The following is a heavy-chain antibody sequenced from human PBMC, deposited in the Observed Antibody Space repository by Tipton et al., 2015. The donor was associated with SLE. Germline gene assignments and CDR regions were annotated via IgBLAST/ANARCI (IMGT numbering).Heavy chain of an antibody. Sequence: TLSLTCTVSGGSISSYYWSWIRQPPGKGLEWIGYIYYSGSTNYNPSLKSRVTISVDTSKNQFSLKLSSVTAADTAVYYCARAGGYGDYRYYFDYWGQGTLVTVSS. CDR3: ARAGGYGDYRYYFDY. CDR1: GGSISSYY. D-gene: IGHD4-17*01. V-gene: IGHV4-59*12. J-gene: IGHJ4*02. CDR2: IYYSGST.